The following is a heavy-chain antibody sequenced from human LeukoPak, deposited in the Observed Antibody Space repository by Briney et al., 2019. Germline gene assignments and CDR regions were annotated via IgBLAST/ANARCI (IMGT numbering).Heavy chain of an antibody. CDR3: ARGDGWSPFDY. Sequence: SETLSLTCTVTGGSISNYYWSWIRQPPGKGLEWIGYIYYSGSTNYNPSLKSRVTISVDTSKNQFSLKLSSVTAADTAVYYCARGDGWSPFDYWGQGTLVTVSS. J-gene: IGHJ4*02. D-gene: IGHD5-24*01. CDR1: GGSISNYY. V-gene: IGHV4-59*08. CDR2: IYYSGST.